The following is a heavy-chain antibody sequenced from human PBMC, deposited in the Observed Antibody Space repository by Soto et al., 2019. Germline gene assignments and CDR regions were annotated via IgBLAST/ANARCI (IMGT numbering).Heavy chain of an antibody. D-gene: IGHD1-26*01. CDR2: ISHTGDT. CDR3: ARIVVGVTVGL. CDR1: DASVWSDSYF. Sequence: QVQLRQSGPGLLKPSETLSLTCTVSDASVWSDSYFWTWIRQPPGQVLEWIAYISHTGDTNYNPSLKSRVTISIDTSRNHFSLAVTSVTAADTAVYFCARIVVGVTVGLWGQGSLVTVSS. J-gene: IGHJ4*02. V-gene: IGHV4-61*01.